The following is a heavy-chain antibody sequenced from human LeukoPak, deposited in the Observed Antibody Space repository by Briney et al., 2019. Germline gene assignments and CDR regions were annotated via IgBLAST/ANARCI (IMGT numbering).Heavy chain of an antibody. J-gene: IGHJ4*02. CDR3: AVGHYYHSSGYLFDS. CDR1: SGSISTGDYY. D-gene: IGHD3-22*01. Sequence: PSETLSLTCTVSSGSISTGDYYWSWVRQPPGKGLEYIGYIYYSGSTYYNPSLKSRITKSVDTSKNQFSLKLSSVTAADTAVYYCAVGHYYHSSGYLFDSWGQGTLVTVSS. V-gene: IGHV4-30-4*01. CDR2: IYYSGST.